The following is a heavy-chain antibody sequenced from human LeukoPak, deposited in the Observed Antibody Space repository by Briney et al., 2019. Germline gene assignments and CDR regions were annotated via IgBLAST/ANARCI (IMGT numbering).Heavy chain of an antibody. CDR2: MYNSGIT. Sequence: PSETLSLTCTVSGGSISSYYWSWIRQPPGKGLEWIGYMYNSGITNYNPSLRSRVTISVDTSKNQFSLRLRSVTAADTALYYCASDADSSRGWYFDYWGQGTLVTVSS. J-gene: IGHJ4*02. D-gene: IGHD6-19*01. CDR3: ASDADSSRGWYFDY. V-gene: IGHV4-59*08. CDR1: GGSISSYY.